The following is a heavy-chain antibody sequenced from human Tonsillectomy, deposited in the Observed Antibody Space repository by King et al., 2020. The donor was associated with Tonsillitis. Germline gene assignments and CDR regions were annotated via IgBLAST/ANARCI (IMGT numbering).Heavy chain of an antibody. CDR3: ARDEAAAKPIDY. CDR2: INHSGST. D-gene: IGHD6-13*01. V-gene: IGHV4-34*01. J-gene: IGHJ4*02. CDR1: GGSFSGYY. Sequence: QVQLQQWGAGLLKPSETLSLTCAVNGGSFSGYYWSWIRQPPGKGLEWIGEINHSGSTNYNPSLKSRGTMSLDPSKNQFSLKLSSVTAADTAVYYCARDEAAAKPIDYWGQGTLVTVSS.